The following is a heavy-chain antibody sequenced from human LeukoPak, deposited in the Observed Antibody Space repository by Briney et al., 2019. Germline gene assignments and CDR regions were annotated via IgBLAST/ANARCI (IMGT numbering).Heavy chain of an antibody. CDR1: GFTVSSNY. V-gene: IGHV3-53*04. CDR2: IYSGGST. J-gene: IGHJ4*02. Sequence: GGSLRLSCAASGFTVSSNYMSWVRQAPGKGLEWVSVIYSGGSTYYADSVKGRFTISRHNSKNTLYLQMNSLRAEDTAVYYCARAYDFWSGYYYFDYWGQGTLVTASS. D-gene: IGHD3-3*01. CDR3: ARAYDFWSGYYYFDY.